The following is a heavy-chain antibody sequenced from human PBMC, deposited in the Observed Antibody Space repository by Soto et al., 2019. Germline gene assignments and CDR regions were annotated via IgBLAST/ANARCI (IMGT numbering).Heavy chain of an antibody. CDR1: GGSFSGYY. CDR3: ARGKGVLLWFGEFFGFDY. J-gene: IGHJ4*02. Sequence: SETLSLTCAVYGGSFSGYYWDWIRQPPGKGLEWIGEINHSGTTNYNPSLKSRVTISVDTSKNQFSLKLSSVTAADTAVYYCARGKGVLLWFGEFFGFDYWGQGTLVTVSS. D-gene: IGHD3-10*01. CDR2: INHSGTT. V-gene: IGHV4-34*01.